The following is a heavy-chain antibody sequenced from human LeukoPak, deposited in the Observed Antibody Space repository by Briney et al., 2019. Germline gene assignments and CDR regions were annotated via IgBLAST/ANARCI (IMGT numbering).Heavy chain of an antibody. V-gene: IGHV3-33*06. CDR3: AKDGATYYYYYMDV. CDR2: IRYDGSNK. J-gene: IGHJ6*03. CDR1: GFTFSSYG. Sequence: GRSLRLSCAASGFTFSSYGVHWVRQAPGKGLEWVAVIRYDGSNKYYADSVKGRFTISRDNSKNTLYLQMNSLRAEDTAVYYCAKDGATYYYYYMDVWGKGTTVTVSS. D-gene: IGHD4/OR15-4a*01.